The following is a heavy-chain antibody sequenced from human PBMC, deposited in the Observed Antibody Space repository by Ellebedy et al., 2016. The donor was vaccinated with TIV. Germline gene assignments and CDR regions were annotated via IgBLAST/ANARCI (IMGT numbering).Heavy chain of an antibody. CDR3: AKLGCEGGGCPPYFAVDV. CDR2: ISPTGGNT. J-gene: IGHJ6*02. V-gene: IGHV3-23*01. CDR1: GFTFSSYA. Sequence: PGGSLRLSCAASGFTFSSYAMGWVRQAPGKGLPWVSCISPTGGNTNYADSVKGRFTFSRDNSKNTVYLQMNSLRVEDTAVYYCAKLGCEGGGCPPYFAVDVWGQGTTVTVSS. D-gene: IGHD6-19*01.